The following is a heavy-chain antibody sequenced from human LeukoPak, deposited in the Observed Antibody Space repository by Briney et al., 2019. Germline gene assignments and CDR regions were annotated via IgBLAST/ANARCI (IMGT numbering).Heavy chain of an antibody. CDR1: GFTFSSYA. Sequence: SGGSLRLSCAASGFTFSSYAMHWVRQAPGKGLEWVAVISYDGSNKYYADSVKGRFTISRDNSKNTLYLQMNSLRAEDTAVYYCARVVSGYNFSYYYYMDVWGKGTTVTVSS. CDR2: ISYDGSNK. V-gene: IGHV3-30*04. CDR3: ARVVSGYNFSYYYYMDV. J-gene: IGHJ6*03. D-gene: IGHD5-24*01.